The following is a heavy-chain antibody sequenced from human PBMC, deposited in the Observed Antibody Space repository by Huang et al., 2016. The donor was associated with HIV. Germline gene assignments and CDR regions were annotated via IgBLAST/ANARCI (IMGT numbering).Heavy chain of an antibody. J-gene: IGHJ4*02. CDR1: GDFISSTNYY. CDR3: AGQHIGAAATWF. CDR2: VYQSGST. Sequence: QLQLQESGPGQVKPSETLSLTCTVSGDFISSTNYYWGWIRQSPGRGLEWVGCVYQSGSTNYNPSLKSRVTLSVDTSRNQFSLRLNSVTAADTAVYYCAGQHIGAAATWFWGRGTQVAVSS. D-gene: IGHD6-13*01. V-gene: IGHV4-39*01.